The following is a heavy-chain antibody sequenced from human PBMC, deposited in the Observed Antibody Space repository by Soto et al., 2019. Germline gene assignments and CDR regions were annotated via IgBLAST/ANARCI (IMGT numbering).Heavy chain of an antibody. CDR1: GFTFDDYA. J-gene: IGHJ4*02. CDR2: ISWNSGSI. D-gene: IGHD6-6*01. Sequence: EVQLVESGGGLVQPGRSLRLSCAASGFTFDDYAMHWVRQAPGKGLEWVSGISWNSGSIGYADSVKGRFTISRDNAKNSLYLQMNSLRAEDTALYYCAKDMYSSSSGGVFDYWGQGTLVTVSS. V-gene: IGHV3-9*01. CDR3: AKDMYSSSSGGVFDY.